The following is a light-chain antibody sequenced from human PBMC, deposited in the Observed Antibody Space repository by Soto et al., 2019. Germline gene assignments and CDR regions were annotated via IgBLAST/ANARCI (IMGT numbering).Light chain of an antibody. CDR3: QQYGSSRWT. V-gene: IGKV3-20*01. CDR2: GAS. J-gene: IGKJ1*01. Sequence: EIVLTQSPDTLSLFPGERATLSCRASQSVSSTYLAWYQQKLGQAPRLLIFGASSRATGIPDRFSGSGSGTDFTLTISRLEPEDFAAYYCQQYGSSRWTFGQGTKVEIK. CDR1: QSVSSTY.